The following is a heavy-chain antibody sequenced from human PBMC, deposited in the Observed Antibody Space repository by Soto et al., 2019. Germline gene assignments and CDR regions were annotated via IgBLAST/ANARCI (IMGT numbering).Heavy chain of an antibody. D-gene: IGHD5-18*01. CDR1: GYTFTSYY. CDR3: AREVERGYSYGYLED. CDR2: INPSGGGT. Sequence: ASVKVSCKASGYTFTSYYMHWVRQAPGQGLEWMGIINPSGGGTSYTQKFQGRVTMTRDTSTSTVYMELSSLRSEDTAVYYCAREVERGYSYGYLEDWGQGTLVTVSS. J-gene: IGHJ4*02. V-gene: IGHV1-46*01.